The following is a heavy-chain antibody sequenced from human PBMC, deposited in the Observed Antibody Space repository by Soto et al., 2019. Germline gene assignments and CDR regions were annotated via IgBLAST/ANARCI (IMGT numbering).Heavy chain of an antibody. Sequence: SETLSLTCSVSGDSMSSGTYHWDWIRQPPGKGLEWIGTIYYSGTTHYNPSLKSRVTISVDTSKSQFFLNLSSVTAADTAVYYCARRIVATETFDYWGQGTLVTVSS. CDR1: GDSMSSGTYH. CDR2: IYYSGTT. V-gene: IGHV4-39*01. D-gene: IGHD5-12*01. CDR3: ARRIVATETFDY. J-gene: IGHJ4*02.